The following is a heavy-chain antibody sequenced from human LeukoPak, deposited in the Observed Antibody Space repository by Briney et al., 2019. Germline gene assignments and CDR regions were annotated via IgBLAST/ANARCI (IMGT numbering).Heavy chain of an antibody. CDR3: ARDRELERRGVGFDY. CDR1: GYTFTGYY. D-gene: IGHD1-1*01. Sequence: ASVKVSCKASGYTFTGYYMHWVRQAPGQGLEWMGWINPNSGGTNYAQKFQGRVTMTRDTSISTAYMELSRLRSDDTAVYYCARDRELERRGVGFDYWGQGTLVTVSS. V-gene: IGHV1-2*02. J-gene: IGHJ4*02. CDR2: INPNSGGT.